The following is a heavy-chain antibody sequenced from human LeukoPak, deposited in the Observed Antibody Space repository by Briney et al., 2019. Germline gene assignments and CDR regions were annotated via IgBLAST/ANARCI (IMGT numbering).Heavy chain of an antibody. V-gene: IGHV3-23*01. J-gene: IGHJ6*04. D-gene: IGHD3-10*01. Sequence: GGSLRLSCAASGFTFSSYSMNWVRQAPGKGLEWVSAISGSGGSTYYADSVKGRFTISRDNSKNTLYLQMNSLRAEDTAVYYCAKALGVLLWFGESTVWGKGTTVTVSS. CDR3: AKALGVLLWFGESTV. CDR2: ISGSGGST. CDR1: GFTFSSYS.